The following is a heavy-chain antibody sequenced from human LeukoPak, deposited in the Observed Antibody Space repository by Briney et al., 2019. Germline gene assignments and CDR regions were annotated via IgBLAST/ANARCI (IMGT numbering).Heavy chain of an antibody. D-gene: IGHD3-9*01. CDR2: INAGNGNT. J-gene: IGHJ4*02. CDR1: GYTFTSYA. V-gene: IGHV1-3*01. Sequence: ASVKVSCKASGYTFTSYAMHWVRQAPGQRLEWMGWINAGNGNTKYSQKFQGRVTITRDTSASTAYMELRSLRSDDTAVYYCARDLDLPYYDILTGPGYWGQGTLVTVSS. CDR3: ARDLDLPYYDILTGPGY.